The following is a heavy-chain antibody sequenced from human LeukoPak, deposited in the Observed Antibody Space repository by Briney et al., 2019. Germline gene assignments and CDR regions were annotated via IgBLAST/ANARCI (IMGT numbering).Heavy chain of an antibody. V-gene: IGHV4-30-2*01. J-gene: IGHJ6*02. Sequence: SQTLSLTCAVSGGSISSGGYSWSWIRQPPGKGLEWIGCIYHSGSTYYNPSLKSRVTISVDRSKNQFSLKLSSVTAADTAVYYCARGGDYSSSWYYYYGMDVWGQGTTVTVSS. D-gene: IGHD6-13*01. CDR3: ARGGDYSSSWYYYYGMDV. CDR2: IYHSGST. CDR1: GGSISSGGYS.